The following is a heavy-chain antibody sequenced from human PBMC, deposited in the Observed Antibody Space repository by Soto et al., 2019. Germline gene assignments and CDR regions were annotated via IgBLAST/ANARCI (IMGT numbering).Heavy chain of an antibody. CDR1: GGSVTSYNW. D-gene: IGHD2-15*01. Sequence: SETLSLTCAVSGGSVTSYNWWSWVRQPPGKGLEWIAEIYHNGNTNYNPSLKSRVTISLDKSKNQFSLKLSSVTAADTAVYFCARVVIAADYYFDYWGQGILVT. V-gene: IGHV4-4*02. CDR2: IYHNGNT. CDR3: ARVVIAADYYFDY. J-gene: IGHJ4*02.